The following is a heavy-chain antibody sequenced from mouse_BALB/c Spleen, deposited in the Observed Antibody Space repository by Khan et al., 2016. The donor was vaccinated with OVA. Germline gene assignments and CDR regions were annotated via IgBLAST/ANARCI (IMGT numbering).Heavy chain of an antibody. D-gene: IGHD1-1*01. J-gene: IGHJ1*01. CDR3: AHPSYYPRNIDL. CDR1: GFNIKDSY. CDR2: IAPSNGNT. Sequence: EVQLQESGAELVKPGASVKLSCTASGFNIKDSYMHWVKQRPEQGLEWIGRIAPSNGNTKYDPEFQGKATIKADTSSNTAYLQLSSLTSEDTAIYYGAHPSYYPRNIDLWGAGTTVTVSS. V-gene: IGHV14-3*02.